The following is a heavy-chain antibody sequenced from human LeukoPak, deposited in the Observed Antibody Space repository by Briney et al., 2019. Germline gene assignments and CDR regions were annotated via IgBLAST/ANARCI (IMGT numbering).Heavy chain of an antibody. D-gene: IGHD3-22*01. CDR2: IYYSGST. V-gene: IGHV4-59*01. CDR3: ARLHYDSSGYYYFDY. CDR1: GGSISTYY. J-gene: IGHJ4*02. Sequence: SSETLSLTCTVSGGSISTYYCSWIRQPPGKGLEWVGYIYYSGSTNYNPSLKSRVTISVDTSNNQFSLKLSSVTAADTAVYYCARLHYDSSGYYYFDYWGQGTLVTVSS.